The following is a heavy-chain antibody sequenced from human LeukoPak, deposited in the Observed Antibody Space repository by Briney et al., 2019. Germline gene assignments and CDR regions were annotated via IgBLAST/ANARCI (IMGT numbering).Heavy chain of an antibody. CDR3: MTAAGYNFGQY. CDR2: LYIGGNT. V-gene: IGHV3-53*01. J-gene: IGHJ4*02. D-gene: IGHD5-18*01. Sequence: GGSLRLSCAASGVIFTNYFMNWVRQAPGKGLEWVSALYIGGNTYYAGSVRGRFTISRDNSKNTLYLQMNSLRAEDTAIYYCMTAAGYNFGQYWGQGTLVTVSS. CDR1: GVIFTNYF.